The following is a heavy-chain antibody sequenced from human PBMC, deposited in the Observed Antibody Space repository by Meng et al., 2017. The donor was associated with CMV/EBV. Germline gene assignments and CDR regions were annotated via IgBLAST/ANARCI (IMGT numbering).Heavy chain of an antibody. CDR2: IKQDGSVK. V-gene: IGHV3-7*01. D-gene: IGHD5-18*01. J-gene: IGHJ4*02. CDR3: ARALWILDY. Sequence: GESLKISCAASGFTFSSYWMSWVRQAPGKGLEWVANIKQDGSVKYYVDSVKGRFTISRDNAKNSLYLQMNSLRAEDTAVYYCARALWILDYWGQGTLVTVSS. CDR1: GFTFSSYW.